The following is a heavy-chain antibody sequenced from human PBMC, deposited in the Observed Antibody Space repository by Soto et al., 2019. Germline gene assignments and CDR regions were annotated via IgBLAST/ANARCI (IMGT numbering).Heavy chain of an antibody. V-gene: IGHV3-21*01. CDR2: ISSSSSYI. Sequence: GGSLRLSCAASGFTFSSYSMNWVRQAPGKGLEWVSSISSSSSYIYYADSVKGRFTISRDNAKNSLYLQMNSLRAEDTAVYYCARDPAPDYDFWSGPPKNWFDPWGQGTRVTVSS. CDR1: GFTFSSYS. D-gene: IGHD3-3*01. CDR3: ARDPAPDYDFWSGPPKNWFDP. J-gene: IGHJ5*02.